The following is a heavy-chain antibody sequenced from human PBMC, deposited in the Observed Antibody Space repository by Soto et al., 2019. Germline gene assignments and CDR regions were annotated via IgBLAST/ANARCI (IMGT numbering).Heavy chain of an antibody. D-gene: IGHD1-26*01. CDR1: GYTFTSYY. CDR3: ARSTGSYYVWFDP. V-gene: IGHV1-3*01. Sequence: ASVKVSCKASGYTFTSYYMHCVRQAPEQRLEWMGMINPSDGNTKYSQKFQGRVTITRDTSASTAYMELSSLRSEDTAVYYCARSTGSYYVWFDPWGPGTLVTVSS. J-gene: IGHJ5*02. CDR2: INPSDGNT.